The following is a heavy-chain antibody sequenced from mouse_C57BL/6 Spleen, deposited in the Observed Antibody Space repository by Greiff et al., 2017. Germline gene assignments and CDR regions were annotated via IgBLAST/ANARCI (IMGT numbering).Heavy chain of an antibody. CDR1: GYTFPDYE. CDR2: IDPETGGT. D-gene: IGHD1-1*01. V-gene: IGHV1-15*01. Sequence: VHLVESGAELVRPGASVTLSCKASGYTFPDYEMHWVKQTPVHGLEWIGAIDPETGGTAYNQKFKGKAILTADKSSSTAYMELRSLTSEDSAVYYCTLRPWDFDVWGTGTTVTVSS. CDR3: TLRPWDFDV. J-gene: IGHJ1*03.